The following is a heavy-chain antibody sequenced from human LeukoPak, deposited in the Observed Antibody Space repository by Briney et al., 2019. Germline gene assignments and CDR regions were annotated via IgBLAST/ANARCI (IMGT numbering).Heavy chain of an antibody. CDR2: IYNGGNT. CDR1: GVSINTYY. V-gene: IGHV4-4*09. J-gene: IGHJ4*02. CDR3: AVGPWELDF. Sequence: SETLSLTCTVSGVSINTYYASWIRQAPGKGLEFIGFIYNGGNTNYNPSLKSRATISVDTSNNQFSLRLTSVTAADTAMYYCAVGPWELDFWGQGTLVTVSS. D-gene: IGHD1-26*01.